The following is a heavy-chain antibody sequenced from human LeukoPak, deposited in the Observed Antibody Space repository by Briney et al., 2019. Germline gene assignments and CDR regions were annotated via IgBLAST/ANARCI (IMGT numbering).Heavy chain of an antibody. CDR2: INPNSGGT. D-gene: IGHD3-3*01. Sequence: ASVKVSCKASGGTFSSYAISWVRQAPGQGLEWMGRINPNSGGTNYAQKFQGRVTMTRDTSISTAYMELSRLRSDDTAVYYCARGPYDQNYDFWSGYYQTAFDYWGQGTLVTVSS. V-gene: IGHV1-2*06. CDR1: GGTFSSYA. CDR3: ARGPYDQNYDFWSGYYQTAFDY. J-gene: IGHJ4*02.